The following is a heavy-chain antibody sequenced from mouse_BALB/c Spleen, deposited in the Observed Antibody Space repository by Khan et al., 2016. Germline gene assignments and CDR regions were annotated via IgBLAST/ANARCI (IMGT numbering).Heavy chain of an antibody. CDR2: INPSTGYT. CDR1: GYTFTSYW. Sequence: QVQLQQSGAELAKPGASVKMSCKASGYTFTSYWMHWVKQRPGQGLEWIGYINPSTGYTEYNQKFKDKATLTADKSSSTAYMQLSSLTSEDSAVYYCARKYDAFDYWGQGTTLTVSS. D-gene: IGHD2-14*01. V-gene: IGHV1-7*01. J-gene: IGHJ2*01. CDR3: ARKYDAFDY.